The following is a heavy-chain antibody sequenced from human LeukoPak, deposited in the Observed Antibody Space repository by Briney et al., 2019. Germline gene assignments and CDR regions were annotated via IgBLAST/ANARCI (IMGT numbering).Heavy chain of an antibody. CDR3: AGRYYDILTGGREGFDY. CDR1: GSTFSTYA. CDR2: ISYDGSNK. V-gene: IGHV3-30*04. J-gene: IGHJ4*02. D-gene: IGHD3-9*01. Sequence: GGSLRLSCAASGSTFSTYAMHWVRQAPGKGLEWVVLISYDGSNKYYADSVKGRFTISRDNSKNTLSLQMNSLRAEDTAVYYCAGRYYDILTGGREGFDYWGQGTLVTVSS.